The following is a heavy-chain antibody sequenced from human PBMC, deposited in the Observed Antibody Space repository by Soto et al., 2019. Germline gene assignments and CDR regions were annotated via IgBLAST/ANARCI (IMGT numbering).Heavy chain of an antibody. CDR3: ARGYCSGGSCYYPSRNWFDP. D-gene: IGHD2-15*01. CDR2: IWYDGSNK. CDR1: GFTFSSYG. V-gene: IGHV3-33*01. J-gene: IGHJ5*02. Sequence: LRLSCAASGFTFSSYGMHWVRQAPGKGLEWVAVIWYDGSNKYYADSVKGRFTISRDNSKNTLYLQMNSLRAEDTAVYYCARGYCSGGSCYYPSRNWFDPWGQGTLVTVS.